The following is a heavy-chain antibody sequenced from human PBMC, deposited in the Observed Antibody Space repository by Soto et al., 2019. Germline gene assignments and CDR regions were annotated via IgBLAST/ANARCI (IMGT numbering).Heavy chain of an antibody. CDR2: VWKDGSNR. V-gene: IGHV3-30*02. CDR1: GITFSDYG. J-gene: IGHJ4*02. CDR3: AKVPRASNFGYYNL. Sequence: GGSLRLSCAASGITFSDYGMHWVRQAPGKGLEWVAGVWKDGSNRYYVDSVKGRFTISRDNSKNTLYLQMNSLRDEDTAVYYCAKVPRASNFGYYNLWGQGTLVTVSS. D-gene: IGHD3-9*01.